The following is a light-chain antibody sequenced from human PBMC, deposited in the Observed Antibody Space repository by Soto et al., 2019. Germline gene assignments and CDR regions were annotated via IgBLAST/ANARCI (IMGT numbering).Light chain of an antibody. Sequence: DIQMTQSPSSLSASVGDRVTITCRASQGISNHLAWFQQKPGKAPRSLIYAADGLQSGVPSKFRGSRSGTDFTLTISSLQPEDFATYYCQQYHSYPVTFGGGTRVEIK. CDR3: QQYHSYPVT. V-gene: IGKV1-16*02. J-gene: IGKJ4*01. CDR2: AAD. CDR1: QGISNH.